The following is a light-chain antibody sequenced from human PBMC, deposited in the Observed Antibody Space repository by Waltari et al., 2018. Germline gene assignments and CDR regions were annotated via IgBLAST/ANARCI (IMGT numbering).Light chain of an antibody. Sequence: EVLLTQSPATLSLSPGDSATLLCRASQNINTDLGWYQQKPGQAPRLLISDAYNRAAGTPVRFSGRGSGTDFTLTISSLEPEDFALYYCQQRYSWSRTFGQGTKVEIK. CDR1: QNINTD. CDR3: QQRYSWSRT. J-gene: IGKJ1*01. V-gene: IGKV3-11*01. CDR2: DAY.